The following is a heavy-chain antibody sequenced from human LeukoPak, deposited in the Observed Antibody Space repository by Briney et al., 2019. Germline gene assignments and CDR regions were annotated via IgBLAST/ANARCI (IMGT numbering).Heavy chain of an antibody. J-gene: IGHJ4*02. D-gene: IGHD5-24*01. Sequence: PGGSLRLSCAASGFTFSSYSMNWVRQAPGKGLEWVSYISSSSSTIYYADSVKGRFTISRDNAKNSLYLQMNSLRAEDTAVYYCARNSGGGYNLFLFDYWGQGTLVTVSS. CDR3: ARNSGGGYNLFLFDY. V-gene: IGHV3-48*01. CDR2: ISSSSSTI. CDR1: GFTFSSYS.